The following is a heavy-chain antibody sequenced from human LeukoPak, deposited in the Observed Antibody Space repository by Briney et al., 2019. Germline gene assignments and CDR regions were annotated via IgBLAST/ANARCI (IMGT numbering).Heavy chain of an antibody. D-gene: IGHD2-8*01. J-gene: IGHJ4*02. V-gene: IGHV4-61*01. Sequence: SETLSLTCTVSGASLRGDYYSWTWIRQPPGRGLEWIGNIHHSGGTNYNPSLKSRVTISMDTPKNQSSLRLTSVTTADTAMYYCALNGDSWGQGNLVTVSS. CDR2: IHHSGGT. CDR1: GASLRGDYYS. CDR3: ALNGDS.